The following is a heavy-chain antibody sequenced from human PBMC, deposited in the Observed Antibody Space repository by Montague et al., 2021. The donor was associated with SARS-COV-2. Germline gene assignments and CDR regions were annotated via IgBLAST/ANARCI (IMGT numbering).Heavy chain of an antibody. CDR2: INHSGYT. V-gene: IGHV4-34*01. D-gene: IGHD5-12*01. Sequence: SETLSLTCAVYGASSSNYYWSWIRQSPGKGLEWVGEINHSGYTDYNPSLGSRLTISLDSSKKQFSLKMTSVTAADTAIYYCASAPRYSFGFRAYWGQGTLVSVSS. CDR3: ASAPRYSFGFRAY. CDR1: GASSSNYY. J-gene: IGHJ4*02.